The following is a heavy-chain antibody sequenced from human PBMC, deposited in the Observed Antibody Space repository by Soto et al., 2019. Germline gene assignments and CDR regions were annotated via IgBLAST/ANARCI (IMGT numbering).Heavy chain of an antibody. V-gene: IGHV5-51*01. CDR3: ARSEGGYCSTYAGYPDLYDP. CDR2: IYPADSDT. CDR1: GYTFRSYW. D-gene: IGHD2-2*01. Sequence: GGALKISCKGSGYTFRSYWIAWVRQMPGKGLEGMGIIYPADSDTRYSPSFEGQVTISADKSISTAYLQWSSLKAPDTAMYYCARSEGGYCSTYAGYPDLYDPWGQGTLVTGSA. J-gene: IGHJ5*01.